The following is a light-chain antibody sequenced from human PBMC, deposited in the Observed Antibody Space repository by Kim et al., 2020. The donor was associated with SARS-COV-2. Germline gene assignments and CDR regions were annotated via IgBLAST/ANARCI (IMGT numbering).Light chain of an antibody. CDR1: QSVSSSD. Sequence: LSPGEGATLSCRASQSVSSSDLAWYQQNPGQSPRLLIHGASTRATGIPDRFSGSGSGTDFTLTISGLEPEDFAVYYCQQYGNSPSFGQGTRLEIK. CDR3: QQYGNSPS. V-gene: IGKV3-20*01. J-gene: IGKJ5*01. CDR2: GAS.